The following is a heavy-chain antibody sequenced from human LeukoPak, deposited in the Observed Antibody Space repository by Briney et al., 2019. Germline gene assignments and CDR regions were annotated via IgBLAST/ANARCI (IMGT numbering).Heavy chain of an antibody. CDR3: ARLIVATAVFDY. V-gene: IGHV6-1*01. Sequence: SQTLSLTCAISGDSVSSNSAAWNWIRQSPSRGLEWLGRTCYRSKWYNDYAVSVKSRITINPDTSKNQFCLRLNSVTTEDTAVYYCARLIVATAVFDYWGQGTLVTVSS. J-gene: IGHJ4*02. CDR2: TCYRSKWYN. CDR1: GDSVSSNSAA. D-gene: IGHD5-12*01.